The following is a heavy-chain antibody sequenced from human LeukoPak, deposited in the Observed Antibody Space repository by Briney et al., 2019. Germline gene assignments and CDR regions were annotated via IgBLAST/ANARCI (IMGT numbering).Heavy chain of an antibody. V-gene: IGHV4-34*01. Sequence: PSETLSLTCAVYGGSFSGYYWSWIRQPPGKGLEWIGEINHSGSTNYNPSLKSRVTISVDTSKNQFSLKLSSVTAADTAVYYCARFGRYCSCTSCYRRYYFDYWGQGTLVTVSS. D-gene: IGHD2-2*01. CDR1: GGSFSGYY. J-gene: IGHJ4*02. CDR2: INHSGST. CDR3: ARFGRYCSCTSCYRRYYFDY.